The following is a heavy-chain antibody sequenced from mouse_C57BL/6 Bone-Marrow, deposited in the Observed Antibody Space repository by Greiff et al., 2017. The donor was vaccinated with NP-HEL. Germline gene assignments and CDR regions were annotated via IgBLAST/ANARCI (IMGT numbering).Heavy chain of an antibody. V-gene: IGHV1-81*01. CDR3: ARRPPY. CDR2: IYPRSGNT. Sequence: QVQLKQSGAELARPGASVKLSCKASGYTFTSSGISWVKQRTGQGLEWIGEIYPRSGNTYYNEKFKGKATLTADKSSSTAYMELRSLTSEDSAVYFCARRPPYWGQGTLVTVSA. J-gene: IGHJ3*01. CDR1: GYTFTSSG.